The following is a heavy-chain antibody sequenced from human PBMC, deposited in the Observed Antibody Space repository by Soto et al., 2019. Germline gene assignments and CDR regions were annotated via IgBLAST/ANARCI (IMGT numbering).Heavy chain of an antibody. Sequence: PGGSLRLSCAASGFTLTIYGMNWVRQAPGQGLEWVAVISYDGSNKYYADSVKGRFTISRDISKSTLYLQMNSLRAEDTAVYYCAKETPSRRPYYDNTGYYYFDSWGQGTLVTVSS. CDR3: AKETPSRRPYYDNTGYYYFDS. D-gene: IGHD3-22*01. CDR1: GFTLTIYG. J-gene: IGHJ4*02. CDR2: ISYDGSNK. V-gene: IGHV3-30*18.